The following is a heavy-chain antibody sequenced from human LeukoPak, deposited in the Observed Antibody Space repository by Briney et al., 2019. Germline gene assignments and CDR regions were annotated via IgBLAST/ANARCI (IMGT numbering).Heavy chain of an antibody. CDR3: ARVGTAMAYNYGMDV. CDR2: LYYTGTT. V-gene: IGHV4-39*07. Sequence: PSETLFLTCAVSGISISTHDYYWGWIRQPPGKGLEWIGTLYYTGTTYYNPSLKSRVTISVDTSKSQFSLKLSSVTAADTAVYYCARVGTAMAYNYGMDVWGQGTTVTVSS. CDR1: GISISTHDYY. J-gene: IGHJ6*02. D-gene: IGHD5-18*01.